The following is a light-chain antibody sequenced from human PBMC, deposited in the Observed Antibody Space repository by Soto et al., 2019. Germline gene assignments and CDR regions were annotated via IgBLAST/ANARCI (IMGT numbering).Light chain of an antibody. Sequence: QSALTQPASVSGSPGQSITISCTGSSSDIGAFNYVAWYQQHPGKAPKLIIHGVTNRPSGVPDRFSGSKSGNTASLTVSGLQAEDEADYYCSSYAGSNSVVFGGGTKLTVL. CDR3: SSYAGSNSVV. J-gene: IGLJ2*01. CDR1: SSDIGAFNY. V-gene: IGLV2-8*01. CDR2: GVT.